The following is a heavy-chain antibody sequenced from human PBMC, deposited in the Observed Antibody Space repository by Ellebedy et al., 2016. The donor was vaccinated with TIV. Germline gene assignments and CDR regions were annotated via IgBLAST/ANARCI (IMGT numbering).Heavy chain of an antibody. V-gene: IGHV4-59*12. J-gene: IGHJ4*02. CDR3: ASTEYLGFWGY. CDR1: GVFLSAYY. Sequence: MPSETLSLTCGVHGVFLSAYYWTWIRQRPGKGLEWIGYMSSSGNTNYNPSLTSRVTTSIDTSKNQFSLRLSFVTAADTAVYYCASTEYLGFWGYWGQGTLVTVSS. D-gene: IGHD3-16*01. CDR2: MSSSGNT.